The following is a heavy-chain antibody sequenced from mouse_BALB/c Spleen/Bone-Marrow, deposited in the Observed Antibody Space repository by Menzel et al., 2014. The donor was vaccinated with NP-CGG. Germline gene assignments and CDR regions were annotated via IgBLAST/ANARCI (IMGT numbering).Heavy chain of an antibody. J-gene: IGHJ3*01. CDR2: INPDSSTI. Sequence: EVKLLESGGGLVQPGGSLKLYCAASGFDFSRYWMNWVRQAPGKGLEWIGEINPDSSTINYTPSLKDKFIISRDNAKNTLYLQMSKVRSEDTAPYYCARMNRYDEGFAYWGQGTLVTVSA. CDR3: ARMNRYDEGFAY. D-gene: IGHD2-14*01. V-gene: IGHV4-1*02. CDR1: GFDFSRYW.